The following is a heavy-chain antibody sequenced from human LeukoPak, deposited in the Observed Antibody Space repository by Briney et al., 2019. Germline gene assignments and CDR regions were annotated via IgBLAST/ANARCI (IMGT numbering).Heavy chain of an antibody. J-gene: IGHJ6*02. CDR3: ARSTVTTRARNYYYGMDV. V-gene: IGHV3-21*01. Sequence: GGSLRLSCAASGFTFSSYSMNWVRQAPGKGLEWVSSISSSSSYIYYADSVKGRFTLSRDNAKNSLYLQMNSLRAEDTAVYYCARSTVTTRARNYYYGMDVWGQGTTVTVSS. D-gene: IGHD4-17*01. CDR1: GFTFSSYS. CDR2: ISSSSSYI.